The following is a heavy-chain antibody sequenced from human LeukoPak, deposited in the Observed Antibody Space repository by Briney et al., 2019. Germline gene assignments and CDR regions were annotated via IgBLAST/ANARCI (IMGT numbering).Heavy chain of an antibody. CDR3: AKKGFCNSGSCHGVFDY. Sequence: GGSLRLSCAASGFTFSHYGMHWVRQAPGKGLEWVAFILYDGSNKYYADSVKGRFTISRDNSKNTLDLQMNSLRAEDTAVYYCAKKGFCNSGSCHGVFDYWGQGTLVTVSS. J-gene: IGHJ4*02. D-gene: IGHD2-2*01. CDR1: GFTFSHYG. CDR2: ILYDGSNK. V-gene: IGHV3-30*02.